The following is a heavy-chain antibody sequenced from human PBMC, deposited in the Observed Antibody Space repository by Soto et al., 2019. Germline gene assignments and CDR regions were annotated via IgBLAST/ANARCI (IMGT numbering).Heavy chain of an antibody. Sequence: SETLSLTRAVSGGSISSGGYSWSWIRQPPGKGLEWIGYIYHSGSTYYNPSLKSRVTISVDRSKNQFSLKLSSVTAADTAVYYCARGYCSSTSCYVPARFDPWGQGTLVTVSS. V-gene: IGHV4-30-2*01. D-gene: IGHD2-2*01. CDR2: IYHSGST. CDR3: ARGYCSSTSCYVPARFDP. CDR1: GGSISSGGYS. J-gene: IGHJ5*02.